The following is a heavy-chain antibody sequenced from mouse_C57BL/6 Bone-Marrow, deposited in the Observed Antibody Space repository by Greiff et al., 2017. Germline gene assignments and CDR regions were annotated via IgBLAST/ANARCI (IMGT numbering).Heavy chain of an antibody. Sequence: VQLQQPGAELVRPGTSVKLSCKASGYTFTSYWMHWVKQRPGQGLEWIGVIDPSDSYTNYNQKFKGKATLTVDTSSSTTYMHHSSLTFEDSAVYSGASLSDYYGSRGYYFDYWGQGTTLTVSS. V-gene: IGHV1-59*01. D-gene: IGHD1-1*01. J-gene: IGHJ2*01. CDR3: ASLSDYYGSRGYYFDY. CDR2: IDPSDSYT. CDR1: GYTFTSYW.